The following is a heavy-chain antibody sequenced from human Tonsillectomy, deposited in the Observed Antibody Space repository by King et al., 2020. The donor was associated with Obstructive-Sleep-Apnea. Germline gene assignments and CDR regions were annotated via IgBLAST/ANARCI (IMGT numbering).Heavy chain of an antibody. J-gene: IGHJ6*02. CDR2: IYYSGST. Sequence: QLQESGPGLVKPSETLSLTCTVSGGSFNSTSYYWGWIRQPPGKGLEWIGSIYYSGSTYYNPSLKSRVTISVDTSKNQFSLRLNSVTAAATALYYCAGDAAVGYYYSGMDVWGQGTTVTVSS. CDR3: AGDAAVGYYYSGMDV. D-gene: IGHD6-13*01. CDR1: GGSFNSTSYY. V-gene: IGHV4-39*07.